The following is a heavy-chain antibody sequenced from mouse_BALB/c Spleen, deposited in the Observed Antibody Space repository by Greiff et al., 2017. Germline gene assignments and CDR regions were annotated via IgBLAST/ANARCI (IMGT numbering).Heavy chain of an antibody. J-gene: IGHJ4*01. V-gene: IGHV5-6*01. D-gene: IGHD1-1*01. CDR1: GFTFSSYG. CDR3: ARPGNYAMDY. CDR2: ISSGGSYT. Sequence: EVQLVESGGDLVKPGGSLKLSCAASGFTFSSYGMSWVRQTPDKRLEWVATISSGGSYTYYPDSVKGRFTISRDNAKNTLYLQMSSLKSEDTAMCYCARPGNYAMDYWGQGTSVTVSA.